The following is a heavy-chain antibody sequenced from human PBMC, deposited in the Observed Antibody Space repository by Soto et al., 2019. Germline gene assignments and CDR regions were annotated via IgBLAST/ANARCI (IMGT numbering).Heavy chain of an antibody. CDR2: ISYDGSNK. CDR3: AKDGFEWELLPAGAFDI. CDR1: GFXVSSYG. J-gene: IGHJ3*02. Sequence: PGGSLXLSCAASGFXVSSYGMHWVLQATGKGLEWVAVISYDGSNKYYADSVKGRFTISRDNSKNTLYLQMNSLRAEDTAVYYCAKDGFEWELLPAGAFDIWGQGTMVTLSS. D-gene: IGHD1-26*01. V-gene: IGHV3-30*18.